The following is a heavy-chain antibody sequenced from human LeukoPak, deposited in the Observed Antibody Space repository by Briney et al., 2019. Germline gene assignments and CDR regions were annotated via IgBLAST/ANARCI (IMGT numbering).Heavy chain of an antibody. D-gene: IGHD3-3*01. CDR3: ARASGPNVYYYYYMDV. J-gene: IGHJ6*03. V-gene: IGHV1-69*05. CDR2: IIPIFGTA. Sequence: ASVKVSCKASGGTFSSYAISWVRQAPGQGLEWMGGIIPIFGTANYAQKFQGRVTITTDESTSTAYMELSSLRSEDTAVYYCARASGPNVYYYYYMDVWGKGTTVTVYS. CDR1: GGTFSSYA.